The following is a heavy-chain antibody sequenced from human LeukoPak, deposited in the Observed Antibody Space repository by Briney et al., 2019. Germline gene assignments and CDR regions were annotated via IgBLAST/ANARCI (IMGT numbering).Heavy chain of an antibody. J-gene: IGHJ6*02. CDR3: AKGRIQLSYYYYYGMDV. CDR1: GGTFSSYG. CDR2: ISYDGSNK. V-gene: IGHV3-30*18. D-gene: IGHD5-18*01. Sequence: SCKASGGTFSSYGMHWVRQAPGKGLEWVAVISYDGSNKYYADSVKGRFTISRDNSKNTLYLQMNSLRAEDTAVYYCAKGRIQLSYYYYYGMDVWGQGTTVTVSS.